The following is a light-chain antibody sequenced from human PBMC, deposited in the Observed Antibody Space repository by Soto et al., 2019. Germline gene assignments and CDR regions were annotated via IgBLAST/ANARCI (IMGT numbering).Light chain of an antibody. CDR2: WAS. J-gene: IGKJ1*01. Sequence: DIVMTQSPDSLAVSLGERVTINCKSSQSVLYSPNNKNYLAWYQQKPGQPPKLLIYWASTRESGVPDRFSGSGSGTDFTLTISSLQAEDVAVYYCQHYYSTPPTYGQGTKVEIK. V-gene: IGKV4-1*01. CDR3: QHYYSTPPT. CDR1: QSVLYSPNNKNY.